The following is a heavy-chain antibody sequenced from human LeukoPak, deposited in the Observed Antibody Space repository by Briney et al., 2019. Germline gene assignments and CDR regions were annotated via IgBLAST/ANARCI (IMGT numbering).Heavy chain of an antibody. CDR3: ASRVGATDY. CDR2: ISSSSSYI. CDR1: GFTFSSYS. V-gene: IGHV3-21*01. Sequence: PGGSLRLSRAASGFTFSSYSMNWVRQAPGKGLEWVSSISSSSSYIYYADSVKGRFTISRDNAKNSLYLQMNSLRAEDTAVYYCASRVGATDYWGQGTLVTVSS. J-gene: IGHJ4*02. D-gene: IGHD1-26*01.